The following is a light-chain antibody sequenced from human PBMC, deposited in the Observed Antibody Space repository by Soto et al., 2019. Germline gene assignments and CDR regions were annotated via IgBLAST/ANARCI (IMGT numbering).Light chain of an antibody. J-gene: IGLJ2*01. CDR1: SSNIGSNA. Sequence: QSVLAQPPSASGTPGQRVTISCSGSSSNIGSNAVNWYQQLPGTAPKLLIYNTDQRPSGAPDRFSGSKSSTSASLAISGLQSEDEADYYCATWDDSPRVLVFGGGTQLTVL. CDR2: NTD. V-gene: IGLV1-44*01. CDR3: ATWDDSPRVLV.